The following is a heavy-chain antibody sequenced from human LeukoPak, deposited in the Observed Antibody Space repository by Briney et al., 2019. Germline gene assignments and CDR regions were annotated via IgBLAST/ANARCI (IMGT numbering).Heavy chain of an antibody. D-gene: IGHD3-10*01. CDR3: ARCRSGITMVRGVINYYYYMDV. CDR2: IGTAGDT. Sequence: GGSLRLSCAASGFSFSIYDMHWVRQATGKGLEWVSGIGTAGDTYYSDSVKGRLTISRENALNSLYLQMNSLRAGDTAVYYCARCRSGITMVRGVINYYYYMDVWGKGTTVTISS. CDR1: GFSFSIYD. J-gene: IGHJ6*03. V-gene: IGHV3-13*01.